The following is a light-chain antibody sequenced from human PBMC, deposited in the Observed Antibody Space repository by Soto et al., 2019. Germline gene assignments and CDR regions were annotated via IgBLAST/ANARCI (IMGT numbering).Light chain of an antibody. CDR2: GNS. J-gene: IGLJ3*02. V-gene: IGLV1-40*01. CDR1: SSNIGAGYD. Sequence: QAVVTQPPSVSGAPGQRVTISCTGSSSNIGAGYDVHWYQQLPGTAPKLLIYGNSNRPSGVPDRFSGSKSGTSASLAITGLQAEDEADYYCQSYDSSLSDSWFGGGTKLTVL. CDR3: QSYDSSLSDSW.